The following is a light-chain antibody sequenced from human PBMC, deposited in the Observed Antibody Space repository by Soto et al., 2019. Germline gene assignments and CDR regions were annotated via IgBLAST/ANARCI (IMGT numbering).Light chain of an antibody. Sequence: DIQMTQSPSSLSASVGDTVTITCRATQTISTILNWYQQKPGKAPKLLIYAASSLQSGVPSRFSGSGSGADFTLTISSLQPEDFATYYCQQSYSTLWTFGQGTKVDIK. V-gene: IGKV1-39*01. J-gene: IGKJ1*01. CDR1: QTISTI. CDR2: AAS. CDR3: QQSYSTLWT.